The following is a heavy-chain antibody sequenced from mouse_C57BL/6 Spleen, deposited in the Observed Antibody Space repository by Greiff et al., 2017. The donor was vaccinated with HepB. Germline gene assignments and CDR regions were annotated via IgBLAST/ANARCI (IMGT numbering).Heavy chain of an antibody. CDR3: ARGGDYYGRYFDY. V-gene: IGHV5-4*03. D-gene: IGHD1-1*01. CDR2: ISDGGSYT. CDR1: GFTFSSYA. J-gene: IGHJ2*01. Sequence: EVKVVESGGGLVKPGGSLKLSCAASGFTFSSYAMSWVRQTPEKRLEWVATISDGGSYTYYPDNVKGRFTISRDNAKNNLYLQMSHLKSEDTAMYYCARGGDYYGRYFDYWGQGTTLTVSS.